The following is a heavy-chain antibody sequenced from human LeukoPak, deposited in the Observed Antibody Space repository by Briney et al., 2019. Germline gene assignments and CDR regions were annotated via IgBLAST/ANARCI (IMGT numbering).Heavy chain of an antibody. CDR3: ARGRRDGYTEYCFDS. V-gene: IGHV4-39*07. D-gene: IGHD5-24*01. J-gene: IGHJ4*02. CDR2: IYYSGST. Sequence: SETLSLTCTVSGGSISSSSYYWGWVRQPPGKGLEWIGNIYYSGSTYYNPSLKSRVTISVDTSKNQFSLKLSSVTAADTAVYYCARGRRDGYTEYCFDSWGQGTLVTVSS. CDR1: GGSISSSSYY.